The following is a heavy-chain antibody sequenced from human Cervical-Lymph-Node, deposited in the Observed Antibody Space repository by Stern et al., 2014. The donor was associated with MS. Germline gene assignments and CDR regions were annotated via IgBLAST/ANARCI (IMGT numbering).Heavy chain of an antibody. CDR3: ARGPPGGDYFDY. Sequence: QVQLGQSGAEVKKPGASVKVSCKASGFTFASYYMHWVRQAPGQGLEWMGRIDPNNGGTNSAQKFQGRVTMTRATSIRTGYLELSRLRSDDTAVYYCARGPPGGDYFDYWGQGTLVTVSS. CDR1: GFTFASYY. D-gene: IGHD2-2*01. V-gene: IGHV1-2*06. J-gene: IGHJ4*02. CDR2: IDPNNGGT.